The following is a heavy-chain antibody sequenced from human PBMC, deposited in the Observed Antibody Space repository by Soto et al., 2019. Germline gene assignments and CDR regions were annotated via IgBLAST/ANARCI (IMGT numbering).Heavy chain of an antibody. V-gene: IGHV3-53*02. Sequence: EVQLVETGGGLIQPGGSLRLSCAASGFTVSSNYMSWVRQAPGKGLEWVSVIYSGGSTYYADSVKGPFTISRDNSKNTLYLQMNSLRAEDTAVYYCARDRGVSPPNYYYYGMDVWGQGTTVTVSS. D-gene: IGHD3-10*01. J-gene: IGHJ6*02. CDR3: ARDRGVSPPNYYYYGMDV. CDR2: IYSGGST. CDR1: GFTVSSNY.